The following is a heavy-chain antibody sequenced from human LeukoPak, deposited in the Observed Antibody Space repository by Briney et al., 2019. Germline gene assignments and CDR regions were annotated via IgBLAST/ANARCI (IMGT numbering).Heavy chain of an antibody. V-gene: IGHV4-39*01. CDR1: GGSISSSSYY. CDR3: ARHRYYDILTGYYSHWFDP. J-gene: IGHJ5*02. D-gene: IGHD3-9*01. CDR2: IYYSGST. Sequence: PPETLSLTCTVSGGSISSSSYYWGWIRQPPGTGLEWIGSIYYSGSTYYNPSLKSRVTISVDTSKNQFSLKLSSVTAADTAVYYCARHRYYDILTGYYSHWFDPWGQGTLVTVSS.